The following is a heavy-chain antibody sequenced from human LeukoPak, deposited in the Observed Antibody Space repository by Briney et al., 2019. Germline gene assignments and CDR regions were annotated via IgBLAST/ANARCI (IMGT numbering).Heavy chain of an antibody. J-gene: IGHJ4*02. CDR1: GFTFGDYA. Sequence: PGRSLRLSCTASGFTFGDYAMSWVRQAPGKGLEWVGFIRSKAYGGTTEYVASVKGRFTISRDDSKSIAYLQMNSLKTEDTAVYYCTRDSGDDSSGYYSSNFDYWGQGTLVTVSS. V-gene: IGHV3-49*04. CDR3: TRDSGDDSSGYYSSNFDY. CDR2: IRSKAYGGTT. D-gene: IGHD3-22*01.